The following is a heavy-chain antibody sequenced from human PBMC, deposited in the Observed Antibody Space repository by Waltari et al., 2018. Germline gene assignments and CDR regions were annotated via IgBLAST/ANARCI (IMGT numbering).Heavy chain of an antibody. CDR2: INHSGST. D-gene: IGHD4-4*01. Sequence: QVQLQQWGAGRLKPSETLSLTCAVYGGSFSGYYWSWIRQPPGKGLEWIGEINHSGSTNYNPSLKSRVTISVDTSKNQFSLKLSSVTAADTAVYYCARADYRGAFDIWGQGTMVTVSS. V-gene: IGHV4-34*01. J-gene: IGHJ3*02. CDR1: GGSFSGYY. CDR3: ARADYRGAFDI.